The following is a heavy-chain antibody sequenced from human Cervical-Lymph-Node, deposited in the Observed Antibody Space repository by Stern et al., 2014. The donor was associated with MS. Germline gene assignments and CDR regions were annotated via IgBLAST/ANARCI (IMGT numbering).Heavy chain of an antibody. CDR1: GGSITSSSYY. CDR2: VYYTGST. V-gene: IGHV4-39*01. Sequence: QVQLVESGPGLVKPSETLSLTCTVSGGSITSSSYYWGWIRQPPGRGLEYIGTVYYTGSTFYDPSLKSRVTISVETSTNQVALKLTSVTAADTAVYYCVRPDIMGTIWNWGQGTLVTVSS. J-gene: IGHJ4*02. CDR3: VRPDIMGTIWN. D-gene: IGHD1-26*01.